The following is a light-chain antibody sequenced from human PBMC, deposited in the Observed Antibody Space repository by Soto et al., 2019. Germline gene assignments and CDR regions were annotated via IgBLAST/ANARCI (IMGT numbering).Light chain of an antibody. CDR3: QQYYSSLMYS. V-gene: IGKV4-1*01. Sequence: DIVMTQSPDSLAVSLGERATINCKSSQSVLYSSNNKNYLAWFQQKPGQPPKLLMYWASTRESGVPDRFSGSGSGTDFTLTISSLQAEDVAVYYCQQYYSSLMYSFGQGTNLEIK. CDR1: QSVLYSSNNKNY. CDR2: WAS. J-gene: IGKJ2*03.